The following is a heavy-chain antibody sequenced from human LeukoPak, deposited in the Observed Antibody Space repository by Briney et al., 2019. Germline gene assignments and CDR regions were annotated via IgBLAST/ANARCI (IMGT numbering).Heavy chain of an antibody. Sequence: ASVKVSCKASGGTFSSYAISWVRQAPGQGLEWMGGIIPIFGTANYAQKFQGRVTITADESTSTAYMELSSLRSEDTAVYYCASSATYYDYVWGSPRDYYYYMDVWGKGTTVTVSS. CDR3: ASSATYYDYVWGSPRDYYYYMDV. D-gene: IGHD3-16*01. J-gene: IGHJ6*03. CDR1: GGTFSSYA. CDR2: IIPIFGTA. V-gene: IGHV1-69*01.